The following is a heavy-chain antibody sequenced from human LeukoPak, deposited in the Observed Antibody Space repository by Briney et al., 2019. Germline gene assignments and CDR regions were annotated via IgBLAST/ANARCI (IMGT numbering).Heavy chain of an antibody. CDR1: GGSISSSSYY. CDR3: AIVVGGLRSYNWFDP. CDR2: IYYSGST. J-gene: IGHJ5*02. D-gene: IGHD2-2*01. Sequence: SETLSLTCTVSGGSISSSSYYWGWIRQPPGKGLEWIGRIYYSGSTYYNPSLKSRVTISVDTSKNQSYLKLSSVTAADTAVYSCAIVVGGLRSYNWFDPWGQGTLVTVSS. V-gene: IGHV4-39*01.